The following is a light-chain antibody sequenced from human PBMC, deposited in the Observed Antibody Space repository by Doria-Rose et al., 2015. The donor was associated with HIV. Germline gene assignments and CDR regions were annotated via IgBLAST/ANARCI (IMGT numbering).Light chain of an antibody. CDR2: WAS. CDR3: QQYYNTPYT. V-gene: IGKV4-1*01. CDR1: QSVYYSSNNKNY. J-gene: IGKJ2*01. Sequence: LAVSLGERATINCKSSQSVYYSSNNKNYLAWYQQKPGQPPKLLIYWASSRDSGVPDRFSGSGSGTDFSLTISSLQAEDVAIYYCQQYYNTPYTFGQGTKLEI.